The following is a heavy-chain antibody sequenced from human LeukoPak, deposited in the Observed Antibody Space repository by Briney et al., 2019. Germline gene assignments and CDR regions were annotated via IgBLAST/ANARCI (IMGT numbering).Heavy chain of an antibody. V-gene: IGHV3-7*03. CDR3: AKGGKWDVTPFDY. J-gene: IGHJ4*02. Sequence: GGSLRLSCAASGFTFSSYWMHWVRQAPGQGLEWVANIKQDESEKYYVDSVKGRFTLSRDNAKNSLYLQMNSLRAEDTAVYYCAKGGKWDVTPFDYWGQGTLVTVSS. CDR2: IKQDESEK. D-gene: IGHD1-26*01. CDR1: GFTFSSYW.